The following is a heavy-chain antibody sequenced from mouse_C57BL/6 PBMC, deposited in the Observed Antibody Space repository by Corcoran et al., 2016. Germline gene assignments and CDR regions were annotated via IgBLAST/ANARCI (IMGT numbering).Heavy chain of an antibody. CDR1: GYTFTDYY. CDR2: INPNNGGT. D-gene: IGHD2-3*01. J-gene: IGHJ2*01. CDR3: ARFFPSYDCYYY. V-gene: IGHV1-26*01. Sequence: EVQLHQSGPELVKPAASVKISCKASGYTFTDYYMNWVKQSHGKSLEWIGDINPNNGGTSYNQKFKGKATLTVDKSSSTAYMELRSLTSEDSAVYYCARFFPSYDCYYYWGQGTTLAVSA.